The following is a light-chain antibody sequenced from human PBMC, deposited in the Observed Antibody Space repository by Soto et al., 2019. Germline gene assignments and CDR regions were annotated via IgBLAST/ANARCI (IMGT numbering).Light chain of an antibody. CDR3: HQYEDWPKT. Sequence: EIVMAQSPATLSVSPGEGVTLSCRASERLTTNLAWYQQSPGQAPRLLIYGTYTRATGIPTRFSGSGTGTDLTLTISTLESEHFADYFSHQYEDWPKTSGQG. V-gene: IGKV3D-15*01. CDR1: ERLTTN. CDR2: GTY. J-gene: IGKJ1*01.